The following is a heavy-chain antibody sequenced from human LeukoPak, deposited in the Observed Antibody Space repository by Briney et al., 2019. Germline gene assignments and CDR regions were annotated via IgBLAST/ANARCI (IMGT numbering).Heavy chain of an antibody. CDR1: GSTFSSYS. CDR2: ISSSSSTI. J-gene: IGHJ4*02. CDR3: ARSYDFWSGYSPYFDY. D-gene: IGHD3-3*01. Sequence: GGSLRLSCAASGSTFSSYSMNWVRQAPGKGLEWVSYISSSSSTIYYADSVKGRFTISRDNAKNSLYLQMNSLRAEDTAVYYCARSYDFWSGYSPYFDYWGQGTLVTVSS. V-gene: IGHV3-48*01.